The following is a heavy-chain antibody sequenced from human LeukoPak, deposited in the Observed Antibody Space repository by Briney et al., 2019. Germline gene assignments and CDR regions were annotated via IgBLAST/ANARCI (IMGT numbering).Heavy chain of an antibody. CDR1: GFTSGSYS. CDR3: AREAAGQANRDHLDS. V-gene: IGHV1-18*01. J-gene: IGHJ4*02. Sequence: GASVKLSCKASGFTSGSYSFSWVRQAPGQGLEWMGWISAFNGNTNYPHKLQGRVTMTTDTATNTVYMELRSLRPDDTAVYYCAREAAGQANRDHLDSWGQGTLVSVSS. CDR2: ISAFNGNT. D-gene: IGHD1-14*01.